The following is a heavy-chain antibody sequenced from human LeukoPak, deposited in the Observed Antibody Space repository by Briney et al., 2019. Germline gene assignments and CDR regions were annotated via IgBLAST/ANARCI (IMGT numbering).Heavy chain of an antibody. V-gene: IGHV4-39*01. Sequence: PSETLSLTCSVSGDSISRSSYYWGWIRQPPGKGLEWIGTIYYSGNTYYNLSLKSRVTISVDTSKNQFSLKVSSLTAADTAVYYCARHHARVGLIEVLFNWFDPWGQGTLVTVSS. CDR2: IYYSGNT. J-gene: IGHJ5*02. CDR3: ARHHARVGLIEVLFNWFDP. D-gene: IGHD1-26*01. CDR1: GDSISRSSYY.